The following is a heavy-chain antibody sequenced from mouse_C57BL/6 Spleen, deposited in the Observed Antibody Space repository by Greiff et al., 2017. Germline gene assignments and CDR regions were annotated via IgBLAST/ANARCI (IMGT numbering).Heavy chain of an antibody. D-gene: IGHD2-3*01. Sequence: EVQGVESGGGLVKPGGSLKLPCAASGFTFSDYGMHWVRQAPEKGLEWVAYISSGSSTIYYADTVKGRFTISRDNAKNTLFLQMTSLRSEDTAMYYCARDGSPYAMDYWGQGTSVTVSS. CDR3: ARDGSPYAMDY. CDR1: GFTFSDYG. V-gene: IGHV5-17*01. CDR2: ISSGSSTI. J-gene: IGHJ4*01.